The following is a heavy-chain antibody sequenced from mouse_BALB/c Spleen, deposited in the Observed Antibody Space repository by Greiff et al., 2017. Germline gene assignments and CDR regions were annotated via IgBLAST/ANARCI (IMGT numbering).Heavy chain of an antibody. CDR1: GFNIKDYY. D-gene: IGHD1-1*01. Sequence: VQLQQSGAELVRPGALVKLSCKASGFNIKDYYMHWVKQRPEQGLEWIGWIDPENGNTIYDPKFQGKASITADTSSNTAYLQLSSLTSEDTAVYYCARRRDYGSSYWYFDVWGAGTTVTVSS. J-gene: IGHJ1*01. CDR2: IDPENGNT. V-gene: IGHV14-1*02. CDR3: ARRRDYGSSYWYFDV.